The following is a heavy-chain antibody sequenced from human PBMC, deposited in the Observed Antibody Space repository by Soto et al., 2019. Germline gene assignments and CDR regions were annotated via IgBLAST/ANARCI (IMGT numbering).Heavy chain of an antibody. CDR1: GFTFSSYA. D-gene: IGHD6-13*01. CDR3: ASGRKQQLVSYYYYGMDV. CDR2: ISYDGSNK. J-gene: IGHJ6*02. V-gene: IGHV3-30-3*01. Sequence: GVSLRLSCAASGFTFSSYAMHWVRQAPGKGLEWVAVISYDGSNKYYADSVKGRFTISRDNSKNTLYLQMNSLRAEDAAVYYCASGRKQQLVSYYYYGMDVWGQGTTVTVSS.